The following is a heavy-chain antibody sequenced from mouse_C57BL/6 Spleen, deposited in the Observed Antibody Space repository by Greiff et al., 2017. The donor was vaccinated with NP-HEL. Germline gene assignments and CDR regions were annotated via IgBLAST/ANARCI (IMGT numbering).Heavy chain of an antibody. V-gene: IGHV1-61*01. CDR1: GYTFTSSL. J-gene: IGHJ4*01. CDR2: IYPSDSET. CDR3: ARGASYGAMDY. D-gene: IGHD1-1*01. Sequence: LPPPVSALFPPVSSFPLSFPASGYTFTSSLLAFVPPRPCPGLACIGNIYPSDSETHYNQKFKDKATLTVDKSSSTAYMPLSSLTSEDSAVYYCARGASYGAMDYWGQGTSVTVSS.